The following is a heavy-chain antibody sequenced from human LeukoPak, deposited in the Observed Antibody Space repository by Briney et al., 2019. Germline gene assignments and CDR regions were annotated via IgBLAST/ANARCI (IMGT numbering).Heavy chain of an antibody. CDR1: GGTFSSYA. CDR2: IIPIFGTA. D-gene: IGHD2-2*03. V-gene: IGHV1-69*13. Sequence: SVTVSCKASGGTFSSYAISWVRQAPGQGLEWMGGIIPIFGTANYAQKFQGRVTITADESTSTAYLELSSLRSEDTAMYYCARTVLGNVAFDYWGQGTLVTVSS. CDR3: ARTVLGNVAFDY. J-gene: IGHJ4*02.